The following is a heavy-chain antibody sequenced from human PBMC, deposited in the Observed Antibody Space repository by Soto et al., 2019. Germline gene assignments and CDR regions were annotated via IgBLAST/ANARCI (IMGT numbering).Heavy chain of an antibody. D-gene: IGHD2-8*02. CDR3: VRHGGQCTGGTWVMGWFDP. J-gene: IGHJ5*02. CDR1: GGSISSYY. V-gene: IGHV4-59*08. CDR2: IFYGGTT. Sequence: PSETLSLTCTLSGGSISSYYLSWIRQPPGMGLEWIGYIFYGGTTRYNPSLKSRLTISVDTSKNQFSLKLRSVTAADTAVYYCVRHGGQCTGGTWVMGWFDPWGQGAQVTVSS.